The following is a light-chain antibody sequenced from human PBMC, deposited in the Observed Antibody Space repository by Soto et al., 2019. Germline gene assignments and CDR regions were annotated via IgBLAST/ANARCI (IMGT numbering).Light chain of an antibody. CDR3: SSYATSSTLV. J-gene: IGLJ1*01. V-gene: IGLV2-14*01. Sequence: QSALAQPASVSGSPGQSITISCTGTSSDVGRYNYVAWYQQHPGKAPKVLIFEVSNRPSGVSSRFSGSKSGNTASLNIFWLQAEDEADYYCSSYATSSTLVFGTGTKVTVL. CDR2: EVS. CDR1: SSDVGRYNY.